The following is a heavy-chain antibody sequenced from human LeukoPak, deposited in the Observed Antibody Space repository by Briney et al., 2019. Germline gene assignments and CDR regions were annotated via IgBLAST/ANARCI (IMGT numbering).Heavy chain of an antibody. Sequence: GGSLRLSCAASGFTSSSYGMHWVRQAPGKGLEWVAFIRYDGSNKYYADSVKGRFTISRDNSKNTLYLQMNSLRAEDTAVYYCAKVLPYGGLYYFDYWGQGTLVTVSS. D-gene: IGHD4-23*01. CDR3: AKVLPYGGLYYFDY. CDR1: GFTSSSYG. CDR2: IRYDGSNK. J-gene: IGHJ4*02. V-gene: IGHV3-30*02.